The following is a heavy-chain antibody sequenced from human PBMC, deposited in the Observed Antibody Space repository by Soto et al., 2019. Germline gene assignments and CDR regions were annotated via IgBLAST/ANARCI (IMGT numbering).Heavy chain of an antibody. J-gene: IGHJ4*02. V-gene: IGHV3-23*01. CDR3: AKDLGYSTFDY. CDR1: GFTFSTYV. D-gene: IGHD2-15*01. Sequence: EVQLLESGGGLVQPGGSLRLSCAASGFTFSTYVMTWARQAPGKGLEWVSDISGSGGSTYYADSVKGRFTISRDNSKNTLYLQMNSLRAEDTAVYYCAKDLGYSTFDYWGQGTLVTVSS. CDR2: ISGSGGST.